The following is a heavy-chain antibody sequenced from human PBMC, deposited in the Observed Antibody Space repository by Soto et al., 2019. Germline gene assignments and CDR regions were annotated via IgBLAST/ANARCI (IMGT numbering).Heavy chain of an antibody. J-gene: IGHJ5*02. CDR2: INHSGST. CDR1: GGSFSGYY. V-gene: IGHV4-34*01. Sequence: SETLSLTCAVYGGSFSGYYWSWIRQPPGKGLEWIGGINHSGSTNYNPSLKSRVTISVDTSKNHFSLKLSSMTAADTAVYYCASNRRGWANWFDPWGQGTLVTVSS. D-gene: IGHD6-19*01. CDR3: ASNRRGWANWFDP.